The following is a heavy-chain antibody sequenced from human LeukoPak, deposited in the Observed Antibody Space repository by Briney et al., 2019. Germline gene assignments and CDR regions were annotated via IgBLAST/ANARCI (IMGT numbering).Heavy chain of an antibody. J-gene: IGHJ4*02. Sequence: GGSLRLSCAASGFTFSDYYMSWIRQAPGKGLEWVSYISSSGSTIYYADSVKGRFTISRDNSKNTLYLQMNSLRAEDTAVYYCAKDHYYGSGSSGEYWGQGTLVTVSS. D-gene: IGHD3-10*01. CDR1: GFTFSDYY. V-gene: IGHV3-11*01. CDR3: AKDHYYGSGSSGEY. CDR2: ISSSGSTI.